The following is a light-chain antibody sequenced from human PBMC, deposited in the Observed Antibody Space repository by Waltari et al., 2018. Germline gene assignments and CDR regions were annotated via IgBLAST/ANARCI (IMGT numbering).Light chain of an antibody. J-gene: IGKJ3*01. CDR1: QDIRNN. Sequence: DIQMTQSPSSMSASVGERVTITCQATQDIRNNLNWYQQKPGKAPNLLSFEASTLETGVPSRFSGSGFGRDFSFTISSLQSEDIATYVCQQSNNLPVTFGPGTKVHIK. CDR3: QQSNNLPVT. CDR2: EAS. V-gene: IGKV1-33*01.